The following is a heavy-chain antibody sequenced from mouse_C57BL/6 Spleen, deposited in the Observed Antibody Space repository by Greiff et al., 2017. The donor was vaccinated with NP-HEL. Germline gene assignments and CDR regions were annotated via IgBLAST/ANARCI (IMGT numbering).Heavy chain of an antibody. Sequence: EVHLVESGGGLVKPGGSLKLSCAASGFTFSSYAMSWVRPTPEKRLEWVATSSDGGSYTYYPDNVKGRFTISRDNAKNNLYLQMSHLKSEDTAMYYCARDRGTQDWYFDVWGTGTTVTVSS. CDR1: GFTFSSYA. D-gene: IGHD3-2*02. V-gene: IGHV5-4*01. CDR2: SSDGGSYT. CDR3: ARDRGTQDWYFDV. J-gene: IGHJ1*03.